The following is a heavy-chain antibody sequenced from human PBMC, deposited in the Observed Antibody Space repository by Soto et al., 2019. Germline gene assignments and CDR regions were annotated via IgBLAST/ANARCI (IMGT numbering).Heavy chain of an antibody. J-gene: IGHJ6*01. D-gene: IGHD6-13*01. CDR3: AIEDPYSSSWGYYYYGMDV. Sequence: ASVKVSCKASGYTFTSYGISWVRQAPGQGLEWMGWISAYNGNTNYAQKIQGRVTMTTDTSTSTAYMELRSLRSDDTAVYYCAIEDPYSSSWGYYYYGMDVWGQGTTVTVSS. CDR1: GYTFTSYG. CDR2: ISAYNGNT. V-gene: IGHV1-18*01.